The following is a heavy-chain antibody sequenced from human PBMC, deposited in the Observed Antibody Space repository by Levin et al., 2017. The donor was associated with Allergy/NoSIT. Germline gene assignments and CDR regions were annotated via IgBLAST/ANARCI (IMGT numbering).Heavy chain of an antibody. CDR3: ARQFVGSGWHYYYYYMDV. CDR1: GGSISSYY. J-gene: IGHJ6*03. D-gene: IGHD6-19*01. CDR2: IYYSGST. V-gene: IGHV4-59*08. Sequence: SQTLSLTCTVSGGSISSYYWSWIRQPPGKGLEWIGYIYYSGSTNYNPSLKSRVTISVDTSKNQFSLKLSSVTAADTAVYYCARQFVGSGWHYYYYYMDVWGKGTTVTVSS.